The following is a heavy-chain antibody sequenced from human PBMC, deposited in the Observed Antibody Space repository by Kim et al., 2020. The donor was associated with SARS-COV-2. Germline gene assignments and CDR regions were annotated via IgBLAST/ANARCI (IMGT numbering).Heavy chain of an antibody. CDR2: R. D-gene: IGHD1-26*01. CDR3: AREVDLGADY. J-gene: IGHJ4*02. V-gene: IGHV3-30*01. Sequence: RYSADSVTGRFTISRDNSKNTLYLHMNSLRAEDTAVYYCAREVDLGADYWGQGTLVTVSS.